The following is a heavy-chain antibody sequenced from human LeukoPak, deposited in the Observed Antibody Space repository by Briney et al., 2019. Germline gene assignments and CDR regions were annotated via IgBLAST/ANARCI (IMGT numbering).Heavy chain of an antibody. J-gene: IGHJ4*02. Sequence: SETLSLTCTVSGGSTSSYYWSWIRQPAGKGLEWIGRIYISGSTNYNPSLKSRVTMSVDTSKNQFSLKLSSVTAADTAVYYCARVSSDSSGYYWGLFDYWGQGTLVTVSS. CDR3: ARVSSDSSGYYWGLFDY. D-gene: IGHD3-22*01. CDR1: GGSTSSYY. V-gene: IGHV4-4*07. CDR2: IYISGST.